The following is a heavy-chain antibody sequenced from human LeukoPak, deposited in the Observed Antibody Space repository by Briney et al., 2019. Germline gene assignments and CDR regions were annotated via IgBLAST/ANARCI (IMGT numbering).Heavy chain of an antibody. CDR2: ISAYNGNT. Sequence: ASVKVSCKASGYTFTSYGISWVRQAPGQGLEWMGWISAYNGNTNYAQKLQGRVTMTTDTSTSTAYMELRSLRSDDTAAYYCARDAIAAAGEYYYYYYGMDVWGQGTTVTVSS. CDR1: GYTFTSYG. CDR3: ARDAIAAAGEYYYYYYGMDV. D-gene: IGHD6-13*01. V-gene: IGHV1-18*01. J-gene: IGHJ6*02.